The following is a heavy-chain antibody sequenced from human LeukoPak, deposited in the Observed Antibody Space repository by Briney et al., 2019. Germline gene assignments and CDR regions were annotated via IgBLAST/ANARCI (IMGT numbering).Heavy chain of an antibody. D-gene: IGHD3-3*01. V-gene: IGHV3-30*03. CDR3: AREKYDFWSGPFDY. J-gene: IGHJ4*02. Sequence: GGSLRLSCAASGFTFSSYGMHWVRQAPGKGLEWVAVISYDGSNKYYADSVKGRFTISRDNSKNTLYLQMGSLRAEDMAVYYCAREKYDFWSGPFDYWGQGTLVTVSS. CDR1: GFTFSSYG. CDR2: ISYDGSNK.